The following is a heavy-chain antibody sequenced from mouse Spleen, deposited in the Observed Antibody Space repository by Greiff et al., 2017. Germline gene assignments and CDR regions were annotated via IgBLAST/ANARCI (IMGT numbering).Heavy chain of an antibody. CDR1: GFTFTDYY. CDR3: ARYTGTGDFDY. CDR2: IRNKANGYTT. J-gene: IGHJ2*01. D-gene: IGHD3-3*01. Sequence: EVMLVESGGGLVQPGGSLSLSCAASGFTFTDYYMSWVRQPPGKALEWLGFIRNKANGYTTEYSASVKGRFTISRDNSQSILYLQMNALRAEDSATYYCARYTGTGDFDYWGQGTTLTVSS. V-gene: IGHV7-3*01.